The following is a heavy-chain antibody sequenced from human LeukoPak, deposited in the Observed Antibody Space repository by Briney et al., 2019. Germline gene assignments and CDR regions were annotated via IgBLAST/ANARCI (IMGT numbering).Heavy chain of an antibody. CDR3: ARSYCSGGSCWVYFDY. J-gene: IGHJ4*02. Sequence: PGGSLRLSCAASGFTFSSYAMSWIRQPPGKGLEWIGNIYYSGSTNYNPSLKSRVTISVDTSKNQFSLKLSSVTAADTAIYYCARSYCSGGSCWVYFDYWGQGTLVTVSS. CDR2: IYYSGST. V-gene: IGHV4-59*08. CDR1: GFTFSSYA. D-gene: IGHD2-15*01.